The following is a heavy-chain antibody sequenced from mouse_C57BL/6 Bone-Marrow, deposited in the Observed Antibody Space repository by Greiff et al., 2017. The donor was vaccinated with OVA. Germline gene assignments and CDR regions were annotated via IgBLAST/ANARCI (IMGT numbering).Heavy chain of an antibody. CDR1: GFTFSNYW. CDR2: IRLKSDNYAT. J-gene: IGHJ2*01. V-gene: IGHV6-3*01. CDR3: TILSSPFDY. Sequence: EVKLVESGGGLVQPGGSMKLSCVASGFTFSNYWMNWVRQSPEKGLEWVAQIRLKSDNYATHYAESVKGRFTISRDDSKSSVYLQMNNLRAEDTGIYYCTILSSPFDYWGQGTTLTVSS. D-gene: IGHD1-1*01.